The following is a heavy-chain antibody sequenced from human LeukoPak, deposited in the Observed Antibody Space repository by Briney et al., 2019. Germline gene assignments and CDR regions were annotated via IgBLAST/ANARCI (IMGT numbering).Heavy chain of an antibody. CDR2: LSGSADST. Sequence: GGSLRLSCAASGFTFTSHAVSWVRQAPGKGLKWVSALSGSADSTYYADSVKGRFTISRDNSKNTLYLQMNSLRAEDTAVYYCAKDLGITMIVVVITPVFDYWGQGTLVTVSS. CDR1: GFTFTSHA. D-gene: IGHD3-22*01. V-gene: IGHV3-23*01. CDR3: AKDLGITMIVVVITPVFDY. J-gene: IGHJ4*02.